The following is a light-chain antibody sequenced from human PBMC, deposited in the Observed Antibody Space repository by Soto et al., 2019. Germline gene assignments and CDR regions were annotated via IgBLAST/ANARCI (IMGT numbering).Light chain of an antibody. CDR3: CSYAGSSTHVV. J-gene: IGLJ2*01. Sequence: QSALTQPASVSGSPGQSITISCTGTSSDVGTYNLVSWYQQCPGKAPKLIIYEGSKRPSGVSNRFSGSKSCNTASLTISGLQVEDEGEYYCCSYAGSSTHVVFGGGTKLTVL. CDR1: SSDVGTYNL. V-gene: IGLV2-23*01. CDR2: EGS.